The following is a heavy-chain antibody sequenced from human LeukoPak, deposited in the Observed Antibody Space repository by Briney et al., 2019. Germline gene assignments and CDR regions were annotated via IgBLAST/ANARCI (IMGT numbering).Heavy chain of an antibody. Sequence: GGSLRLSCAAPGFYFANYAMSWVRQAPGKGLEWVSATVGGGSPNTYHADSVKGRFTISRDNSKNTLSLDMNSLRAEDTAVYHCARPCIGDGGGGNLDYWGQGTLVTVSS. V-gene: IGHV3-23*01. CDR2: TVGGGSPNT. J-gene: IGHJ4*02. D-gene: IGHD5-24*01. CDR3: ARPCIGDGGGGNLDY. CDR1: GFYFANYA.